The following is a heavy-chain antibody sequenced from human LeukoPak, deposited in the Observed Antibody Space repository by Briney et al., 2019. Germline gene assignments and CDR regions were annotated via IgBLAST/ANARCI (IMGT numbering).Heavy chain of an antibody. CDR1: GFTFSGAW. CDR2: IKNKNDEVPP. D-gene: IGHD3-10*01. V-gene: IGHV3-15*01. J-gene: IGHJ4*02. CDR3: VKLYSYGSFDY. Sequence: PGGSLRLSCVASGSGFTFSGAWMSWARQAPGTGLEWVGRIKNKNDEVPPDYAAPVKGRFTISRDDSTHTMYLQLNSLKTEDTAVYFCVKLYSYGSFDYWGQGTLVTVSS.